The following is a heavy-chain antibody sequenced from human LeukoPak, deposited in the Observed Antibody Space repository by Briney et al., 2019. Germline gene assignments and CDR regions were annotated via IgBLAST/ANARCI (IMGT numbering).Heavy chain of an antibody. CDR3: AGDRRYSSSWYYYYGMDV. CDR2: MIPILGIA. V-gene: IGHV1-69*04. D-gene: IGHD6-13*01. Sequence: SVKVSCKASGGTFSSYAISWVRQAPGQGLEWMGRMIPILGIANYAQKFQGRVTITADKSTSTAYMELSSLRSEDTAVYYCAGDRRYSSSWYYYYGMDVWGQGTTVTVSS. J-gene: IGHJ6*02. CDR1: GGTFSSYA.